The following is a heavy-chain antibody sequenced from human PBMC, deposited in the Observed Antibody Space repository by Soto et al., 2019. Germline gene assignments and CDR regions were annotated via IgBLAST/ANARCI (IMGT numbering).Heavy chain of an antibody. Sequence: GGSLRLSCAASGFTFSNYAMSWVRQAPGKGLEWVSAIRSSGDTTYYADSVKGRFTISRDNSRKTLFLQMNSLRAEDTAVYYYENLNPPARPYNWCQAIQVTVS. CDR3: ENLNPPARPYN. CDR1: GFTFSNYA. CDR2: IRSSGDTT. V-gene: IGHV3-23*01. J-gene: IGHJ4*02. D-gene: IGHD6-6*01.